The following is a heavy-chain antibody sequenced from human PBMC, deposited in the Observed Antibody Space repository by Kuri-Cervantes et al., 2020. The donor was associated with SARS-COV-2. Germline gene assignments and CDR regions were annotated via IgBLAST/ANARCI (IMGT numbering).Heavy chain of an antibody. V-gene: IGHV3-21*01. D-gene: IGHD5-12*01. CDR2: ISSSSSSYI. CDR1: GFTFGSYS. J-gene: IGHJ4*02. CDR3: ARGISYSGYDLDY. Sequence: GESLKISCAASGFTFGSYSMNWVRQAPGKGLEWVSSISSSSSSYIYYADSVKGRFTISRDNAKNSLYLQMNSLRAEDTAVYYCARGISYSGYDLDYWGQGTLVTVSS.